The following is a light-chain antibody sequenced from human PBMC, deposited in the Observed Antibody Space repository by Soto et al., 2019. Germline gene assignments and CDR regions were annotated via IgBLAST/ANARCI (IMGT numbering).Light chain of an antibody. Sequence: ETVLTQSPGTLSLSPGERDTLSCRASQSVGGSLAWYQQRPGQAPRLLVYHTSNGATGIPDRFSASGSGTDFTLTISRLEPEDFAVYYCQQYESSPRTFGQGTKVDIK. J-gene: IGKJ1*01. V-gene: IGKV3-20*01. CDR3: QQYESSPRT. CDR2: HTS. CDR1: QSVGGS.